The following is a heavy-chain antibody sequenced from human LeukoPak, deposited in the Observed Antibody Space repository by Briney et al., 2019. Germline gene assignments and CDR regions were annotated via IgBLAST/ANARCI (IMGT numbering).Heavy chain of an antibody. CDR3: ARGGGFDY. D-gene: IGHD3-16*01. CDR1: GFTFSSYG. CDR2: IYSGGST. V-gene: IGHV3-66*01. Sequence: AGGSLRLSCAASGFTFSSYGMSWVRQAPGKGLEWVSVIYSGGSTYYADSVKGRFTISRDNSKNTLYLQMNSLRAEDTAVYYCARGGGFDYWGQGTLVTVSS. J-gene: IGHJ4*02.